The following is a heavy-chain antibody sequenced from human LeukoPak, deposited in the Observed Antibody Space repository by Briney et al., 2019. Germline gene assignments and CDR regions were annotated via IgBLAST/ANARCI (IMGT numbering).Heavy chain of an antibody. Sequence: GGSLRLSCAASGFTFSTYEMNWVRQAPWKGLEWISYISSSGSTRYYADSVMGRFTISRDNAENSLFLQMNSLKVDDTAVYYCTRDRYSSGPVGAFDIWGQGTMLTVSS. CDR2: ISSSGSTR. D-gene: IGHD6-25*01. CDR1: GFTFSTYE. CDR3: TRDRYSSGPVGAFDI. V-gene: IGHV3-48*03. J-gene: IGHJ3*02.